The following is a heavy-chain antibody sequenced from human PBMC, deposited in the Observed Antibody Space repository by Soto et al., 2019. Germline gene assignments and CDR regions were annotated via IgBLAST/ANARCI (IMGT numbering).Heavy chain of an antibody. J-gene: IGHJ6*02. V-gene: IGHV3-74*01. D-gene: IGHD6-13*01. Sequence: GGSLRLSCAAAGFTFSSYAMHWVRQDPGEGQGLRRGLVWVSRINGDESTTNYADSVEGRFTISRDNAKNTLYLQMSSLRAEDTAVYYCARGVPRVYGMDVWGQGTTVTVSS. CDR2: INGDESTT. CDR1: GFTFSSYA. CDR3: ARGVPRVYGMDV.